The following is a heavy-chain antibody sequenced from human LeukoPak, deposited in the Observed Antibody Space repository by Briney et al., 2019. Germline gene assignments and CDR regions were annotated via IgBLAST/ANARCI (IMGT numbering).Heavy chain of an antibody. CDR1: GFTFSSYW. CDR2: ISGSGGST. D-gene: IGHD4-17*01. CDR3: AKSYDYANFFDY. Sequence: GGSLRLSCAASGFTFSSYWMSWVRQAPGKGLEWVSAISGSGGSTYYADSVKGRFTISRDNSKNTLYLQMNSLRAEDTAVYYCAKSYDYANFFDYWGQGTLVTVSS. V-gene: IGHV3-23*01. J-gene: IGHJ4*02.